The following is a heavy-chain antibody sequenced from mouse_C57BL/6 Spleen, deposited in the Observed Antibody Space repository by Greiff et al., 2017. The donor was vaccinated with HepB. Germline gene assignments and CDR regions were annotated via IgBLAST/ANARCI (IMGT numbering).Heavy chain of an antibody. CDR1: GFTFSDYY. J-gene: IGHJ1*03. V-gene: IGHV5-16*01. Sequence: EVMLVESEGGLVQPGSSMKLSCTASGFTFSDYYMAWVRQVPEKGLEWVANINYDGSSTYYLDSLKSRFIISRDNAKNILYLQMSSLKSEDTATYYCAREDYYGSSYGSYWYFDVWGTGTTVTVSS. CDR2: INYDGSST. D-gene: IGHD1-1*01. CDR3: AREDYYGSSYGSYWYFDV.